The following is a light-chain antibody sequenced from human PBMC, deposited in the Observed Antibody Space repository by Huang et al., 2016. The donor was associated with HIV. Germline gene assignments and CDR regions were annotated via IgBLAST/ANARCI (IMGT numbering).Light chain of an antibody. V-gene: IGKV2-30*01. CDR3: MQASHGAAT. CDR1: QSLVYGDGNIY. Sequence: DVLLTQSPLSLPVTLGQPAFITCKSNQSLVYGDGNIYLNCFHQRPGHSPRRLMYKLSHRDSWVPDRCSAVGSGTDFTLWISEVEAEDVGDYYCMQASHGAATFGQGTRVDIK. J-gene: IGKJ1*01. CDR2: KLS.